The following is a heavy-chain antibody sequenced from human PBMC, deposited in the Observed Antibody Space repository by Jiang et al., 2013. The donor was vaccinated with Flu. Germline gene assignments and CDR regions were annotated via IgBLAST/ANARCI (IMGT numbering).Heavy chain of an antibody. D-gene: IGHD3-3*01. Sequence: SGAEVKKPGASVKVSCKVSGNTLTELSIHWVRQAPGKGLEWMGGFDPEDGEPFYAQKFKGRVTMTEDTSTDTASMDLSSLRSEDTAVYYCVNMRGALSYDFLSGYYNYSYYGMDVWGQGTTVTVSS. CDR2: FDPEDGEP. V-gene: IGHV1-24*01. CDR3: VNMRGALSYDFLSGYYNYSYYGMDV. CDR1: GNTLTELS. J-gene: IGHJ6*02.